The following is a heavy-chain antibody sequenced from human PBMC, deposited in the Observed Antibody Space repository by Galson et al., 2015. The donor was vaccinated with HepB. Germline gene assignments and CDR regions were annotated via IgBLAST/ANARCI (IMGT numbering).Heavy chain of an antibody. Sequence: QSGAEVKKPGESLKTSCKASGYTFTNYAMNWVRQAPGQRPEWMGYITTNNGNPTYAQGFAGRFVFSLDTSVSTAYLQISSLKAEDTAVYYCAREDCSGGTCYCGSYWGQGTLVTVSS. CDR1: GYTFTNYA. CDR2: ITTNNGNP. V-gene: IGHV7-4-1*02. D-gene: IGHD2-15*01. CDR3: AREDCSGGTCYCGSY. J-gene: IGHJ4*02.